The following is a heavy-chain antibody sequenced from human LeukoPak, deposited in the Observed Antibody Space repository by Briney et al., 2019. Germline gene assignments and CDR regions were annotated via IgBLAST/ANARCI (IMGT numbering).Heavy chain of an antibody. CDR1: EYSFATYW. D-gene: IGHD1-26*01. J-gene: IGHJ4*02. Sequence: GESLKISCQGSEYSFATYWIAWLRQMPGKGLEWMGIIYPSDSDTRYSPSFQGQVTVSADKSIKTAYLQWSSLKASDTAMYYCARPLQGIVGATGFDYWGQGTLVTVSS. V-gene: IGHV5-51*01. CDR3: ARPLQGIVGATGFDY. CDR2: IYPSDSDT.